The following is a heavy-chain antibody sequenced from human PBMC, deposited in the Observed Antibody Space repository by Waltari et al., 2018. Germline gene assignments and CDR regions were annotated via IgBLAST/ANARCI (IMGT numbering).Heavy chain of an antibody. CDR1: GFTLSSYD. D-gene: IGHD6-6*01. V-gene: IGHV3-30*03. CDR2: VSYDDSDK. Sequence: QEHLVESGGGVVQPGRSLRLSCVASGFTLSSYDMHWVRQAPGKGLEWVTRVSYDDSDKYYADSVKGRFIVSRDNPKNTVDLHMSSLRTEDTAVYYCARHTRHFHYYYMDVWGKGTTVTVSS. J-gene: IGHJ6*03. CDR3: ARHTRHFHYYYMDV.